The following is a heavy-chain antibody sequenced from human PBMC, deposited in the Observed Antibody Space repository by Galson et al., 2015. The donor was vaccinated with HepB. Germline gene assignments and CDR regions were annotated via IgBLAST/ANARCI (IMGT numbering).Heavy chain of an antibody. Sequence: QSGAEVKKPGESLKISCSSSGHTFTNHWIAWVRQRPVEGLEWMGIISLGDSDTLITQSFQGRVTFSADKSTNTAFMQWHSLATSDTAIYWCIWGRETWHTLGFLNYWGQGTQVTVSS. J-gene: IGHJ4*02. CDR2: ISLGDSDT. CDR3: IWGRETWHTLGFLNY. V-gene: IGHV5-51*03. D-gene: IGHD3-16*01. CDR1: GHTFTNHW.